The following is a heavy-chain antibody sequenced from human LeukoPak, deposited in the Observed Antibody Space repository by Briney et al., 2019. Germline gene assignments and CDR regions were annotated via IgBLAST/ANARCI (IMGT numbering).Heavy chain of an antibody. J-gene: IGHJ3*01. D-gene: IGHD3-22*01. V-gene: IGHV3-9*01. CDR2: IRWDSDTT. CDR1: GFTFDDYA. CDR3: GRDGAYESRGKGAFDF. Sequence: PGGSLRLSCAASGFTFDDYAMHWVRQAPGKGLEWVSGIRWDSDTTHYADSVKGRFTISRDNTKNTLYLQMNSLRAEDTAVYYCGRDGAYESRGKGAFDF.